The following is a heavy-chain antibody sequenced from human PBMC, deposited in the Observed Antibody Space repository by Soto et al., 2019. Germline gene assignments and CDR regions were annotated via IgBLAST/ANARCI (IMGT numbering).Heavy chain of an antibody. D-gene: IGHD2-2*01. Sequence: EVQLLESGGALVQPGGSLRLSCAASGFTFSNHAMNWVRQAPGKGLEWVSTISDSGSTYYADSVKGRFTISRDNSKNTLYLQMNSLRAEDTAVYYCARVPGGQYGTSTSCLYFFDHWGQGTLVIVSS. V-gene: IGHV3-23*01. CDR3: ARVPGGQYGTSTSCLYFFDH. CDR2: ISDSGST. CDR1: GFTFSNHA. J-gene: IGHJ4*02.